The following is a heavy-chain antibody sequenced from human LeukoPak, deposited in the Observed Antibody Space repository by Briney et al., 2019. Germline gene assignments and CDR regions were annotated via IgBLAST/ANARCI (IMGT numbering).Heavy chain of an antibody. CDR1: GGSISSDDYY. CDR2: IYYSGST. CDR3: ARHPLTHSSYYFDY. Sequence: SQTLSLTCTVSGGSISSDDYYWSWIRQPPGKGLEWIGYIYYSGSTNYNPSLKSRVTISVDTSKNQFSLKLSSVTAADTAVYYCARHPLTHSSYYFDYWGQGTLVTVSS. J-gene: IGHJ4*02. V-gene: IGHV4-61*08. D-gene: IGHD3-9*01.